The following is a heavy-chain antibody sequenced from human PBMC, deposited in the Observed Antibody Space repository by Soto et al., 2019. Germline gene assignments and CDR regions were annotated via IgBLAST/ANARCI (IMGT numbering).Heavy chain of an antibody. V-gene: IGHV4-4*02. D-gene: IGHD3-9*01. CDR2: IYHSGST. CDR3: ARWGDWLQQVL. CDR1: GVSIRSNRW. Sequence: QVQLQESGPGLVKPSGTLSLTCGVSGVSIRSNRWWGWVRLPPGKGLEWIGEIYHSGSTNYNPSLKSRVTISVDKSKNQFSLKLNSVTAAATAVYYCARWGDWLQQVLWGQGTLVTVSS. J-gene: IGHJ4*02.